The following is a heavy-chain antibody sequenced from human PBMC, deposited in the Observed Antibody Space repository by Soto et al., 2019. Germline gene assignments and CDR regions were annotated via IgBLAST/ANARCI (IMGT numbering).Heavy chain of an antibody. J-gene: IGHJ4*02. CDR3: AREAPRSRMAAAGSDY. Sequence: QVQLVQSGAEVKKPGSSVKVSCKASGGTFSSYTISWVRQAPGQGLEWMGRIIPILGIANYAQKFQGRVTITADKSTSTAYMELSSLRSEDTAVDYCAREAPRSRMAAAGSDYWGQGTLVTVSS. CDR2: IIPILGIA. D-gene: IGHD6-13*01. V-gene: IGHV1-69*08. CDR1: GGTFSSYT.